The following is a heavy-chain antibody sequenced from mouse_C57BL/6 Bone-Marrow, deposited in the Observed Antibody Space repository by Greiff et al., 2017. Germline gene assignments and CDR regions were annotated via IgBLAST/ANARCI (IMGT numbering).Heavy chain of an antibody. CDR1: GFTFSSYA. CDR3: ARGDTTLVASAWFAY. V-gene: IGHV5-4*01. D-gene: IGHD1-1*01. J-gene: IGHJ3*01. Sequence: EVQRVESGGGLVKPGGSLKLSCAASGFTFSSYAMSWVRQTPEKRLEWVATISDGGSYPYYPDNVKGRFPISRDNDKNNLYLQMSHLKSEDTAMYYCARGDTTLVASAWFAYWGQGTLVTVSA. CDR2: ISDGGSYP.